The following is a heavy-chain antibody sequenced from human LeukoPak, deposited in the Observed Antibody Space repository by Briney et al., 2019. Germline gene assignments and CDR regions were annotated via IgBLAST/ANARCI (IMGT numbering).Heavy chain of an antibody. V-gene: IGHV4-39*01. Sequence: SETLSLTCTVSGGSISSSSYYWGWIRQPPGKGLEWIGSIYYSGSTYYNPSLKSRVTISVDTSKNQFSLKLSSVTAADTAVYYCARLRDDYGDYRSDYWGQGTLVTVSS. J-gene: IGHJ4*02. CDR1: GGSISSSSYY. CDR3: ARLRDDYGDYRSDY. CDR2: IYYSGST. D-gene: IGHD4-17*01.